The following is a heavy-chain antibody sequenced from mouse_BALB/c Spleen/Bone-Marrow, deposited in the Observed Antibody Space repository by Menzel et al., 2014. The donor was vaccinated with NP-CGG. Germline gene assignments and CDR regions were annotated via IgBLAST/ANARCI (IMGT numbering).Heavy chain of an antibody. V-gene: IGHV1S81*02. CDR2: INPSNGGT. CDR3: TRSYYGNYFDV. J-gene: IGHJ1*01. D-gene: IGHD2-1*01. CDR1: GYTFTSYY. Sequence: VKLQESGAELVKPGASVKLSCKASGYTFTSYYMYWVKQRPGQGLEWIGEINPSNGGTNFNEKFKSKATLTVDKSSSTAYMQLSSLTSGDSAVYYCTRSYYGNYFDVWGAGTTVTVSS.